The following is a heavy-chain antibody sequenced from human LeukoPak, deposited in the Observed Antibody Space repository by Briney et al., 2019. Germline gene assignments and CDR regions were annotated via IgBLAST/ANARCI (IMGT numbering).Heavy chain of an antibody. J-gene: IGHJ4*02. D-gene: IGHD2-2*01. V-gene: IGHV4-34*01. CDR2: INHSGST. Sequence: SETLSLTXAVYGGSFSGYYWSWIRQPPGRGLEWIGEINHSGSTNYNPSLKSRVTISVDTSKNQFSLKLSSVTAADTAVYYCARAPGRPAAVFDYWGQGTLVTVSS. CDR1: GGSFSGYY. CDR3: ARAPGRPAAVFDY.